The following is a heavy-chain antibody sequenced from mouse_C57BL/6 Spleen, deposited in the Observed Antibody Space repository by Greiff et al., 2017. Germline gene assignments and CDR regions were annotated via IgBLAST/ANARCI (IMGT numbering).Heavy chain of an antibody. Sequence: EVQGVESGGGLVQPGGSLSFSCAASGFTFTDYYMSWVRQPPGKALEWLGFIRNKANGYTTEYSASVKGRFTISRDNSQSILYLQMNTLRAEDSATYYCARSKEYMMDYWGQGTSVTVSS. D-gene: IGHD1-3*01. CDR1: GFTFTDYY. CDR2: IRNKANGYTT. V-gene: IGHV7-3*01. CDR3: ARSKEYMMDY. J-gene: IGHJ4*01.